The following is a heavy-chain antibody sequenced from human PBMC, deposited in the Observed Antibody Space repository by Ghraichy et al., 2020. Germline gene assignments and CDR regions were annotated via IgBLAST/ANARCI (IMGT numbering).Heavy chain of an antibody. CDR3: GRDYCSSTTCYYVWALDI. V-gene: IGHV1-18*01. CDR1: GYTFTNYG. D-gene: IGHD2-2*01. CDR2: ISADNGNT. Sequence: ASVKVSCKASGYTFTNYGVSWVRQAPGQGLEWMGWISADNGNTKYAQKFQGRATMTTDTSTSTAYMELRSLRSDDTAVYYCGRDYCSSTTCYYVWALDIWGQGTMVTVSS. J-gene: IGHJ3*02.